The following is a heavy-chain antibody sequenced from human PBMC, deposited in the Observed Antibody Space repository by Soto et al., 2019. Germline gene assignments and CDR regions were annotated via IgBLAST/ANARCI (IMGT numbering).Heavy chain of an antibody. J-gene: IGHJ6*02. CDR3: ARDGGYCSGGSCHYYYGMDV. V-gene: IGHV3-23*01. D-gene: IGHD2-15*01. CDR1: GIMFGQYA. CDR2: VGPSGAST. Sequence: GGSLRLSCAASGIMFGQYAMSWVRLAPGKGLEWVSVVGPSGASTYYADSVKGRFTISRDNAKNSLYLQMNSLRAEDTAVYYCARDGGYCSGGSCHYYYGMDVWGQGTTVTVSS.